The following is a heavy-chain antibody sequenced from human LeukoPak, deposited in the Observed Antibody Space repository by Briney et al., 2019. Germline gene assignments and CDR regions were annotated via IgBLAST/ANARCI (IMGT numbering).Heavy chain of an antibody. D-gene: IGHD3-22*01. V-gene: IGHV3-21*01. CDR3: AREGGYYDSSGYYDKAFDY. J-gene: IGHJ4*02. Sequence: GGSLRLSCVASGFTFSNAWMNWVRQAPGKGLEWVSSISSSSSYIYYADSVKGRFTISRDNAKNSLYLQMNSLRAEDTAVYYCAREGGYYDSSGYYDKAFDYWGQGTLVTVSS. CDR2: ISSSSSYI. CDR1: GFTFSNAW.